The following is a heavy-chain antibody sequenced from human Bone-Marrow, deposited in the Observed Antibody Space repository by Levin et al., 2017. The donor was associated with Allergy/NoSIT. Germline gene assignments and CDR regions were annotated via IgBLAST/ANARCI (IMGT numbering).Heavy chain of an antibody. CDR1: GFTFSSYE. J-gene: IGHJ6*02. Sequence: GGSLRLSCAASGFTFSSYEMNWVRQAPGKGLEWVSYISSSGSTIYYADSVKGRFTISRDNAKNSLYLQMNSLRAEDTAVYYCARVGNYDFWSGYYTRLEGYYGMDVWGQGTTVTVSS. CDR3: ARVGNYDFWSGYYTRLEGYYGMDV. V-gene: IGHV3-48*03. D-gene: IGHD3-3*01. CDR2: ISSSGSTI.